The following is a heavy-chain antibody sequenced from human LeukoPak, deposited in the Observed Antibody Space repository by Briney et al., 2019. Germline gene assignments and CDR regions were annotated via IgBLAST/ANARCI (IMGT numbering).Heavy chain of an antibody. Sequence: PSETLSLTCTVSGGSISSYYWSWIRQPAGKGLEWIGRIYTSGSTNYNPSLKSRVTISVDTSKNQFSLKLISVTAADTAVYYCAREPVSSSFDYWGQGTLVTVSS. CDR1: GGSISSYY. D-gene: IGHD6-13*01. V-gene: IGHV4-4*07. CDR2: IYTSGST. J-gene: IGHJ4*02. CDR3: AREPVSSSFDY.